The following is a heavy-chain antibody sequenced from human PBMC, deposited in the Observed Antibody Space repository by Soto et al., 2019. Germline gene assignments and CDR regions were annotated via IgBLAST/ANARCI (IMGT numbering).Heavy chain of an antibody. CDR3: AAIWFGELFASNYYGMDV. D-gene: IGHD3-10*01. V-gene: IGHV4-39*01. CDR1: GRSISSSIYY. J-gene: IGHJ6*02. Sequence: SETLSLTCTLPGRSISSSIYYWGWIRQPPGKGLERIGSIYYSGSTYYNPSLKSRVTISVDTSKNQFSLKLSSVTAADTAVYYCAAIWFGELFASNYYGMDVWGQGTTVTVSS. CDR2: IYYSGST.